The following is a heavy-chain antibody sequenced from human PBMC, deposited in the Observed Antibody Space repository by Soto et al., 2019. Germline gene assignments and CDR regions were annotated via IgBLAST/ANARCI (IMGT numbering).Heavy chain of an antibody. CDR2: IDPGDSYI. CDR1: GYTFTNYY. CDR3: AIPLARTTPFDY. D-gene: IGHD1-7*01. J-gene: IGHJ4*02. V-gene: IGHV5-10-1*01. Sequence: PGEFLKISCQASGYTFTNYYSAWVRQVPGKGLEWMGRIDPGDSYIKYSPSFEGHVTMSVDKSISTAFLQWSRLEASDTAMYFCAIPLARTTPFDYWGQGSLVTVSS.